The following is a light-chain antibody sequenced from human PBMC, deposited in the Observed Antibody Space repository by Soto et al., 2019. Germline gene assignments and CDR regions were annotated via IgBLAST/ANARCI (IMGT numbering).Light chain of an antibody. V-gene: IGKV3-15*01. J-gene: IGKJ3*01. CDR1: QSVSSK. CDR2: GAS. Sequence: EIVMTQSPATLSVSPGERATLSCRASQSVSSKLAWYQQKPGQAPRLLLYGASTRATGIPARFSGSGSGTEFTLTISSLQSEDFAVYYCQQYNNWPLFTFGPGTKVDIK. CDR3: QQYNNWPLFT.